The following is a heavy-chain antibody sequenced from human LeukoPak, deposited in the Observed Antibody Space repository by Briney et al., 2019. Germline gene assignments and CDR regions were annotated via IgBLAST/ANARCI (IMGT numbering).Heavy chain of an antibody. J-gene: IGHJ4*02. CDR3: AKDWNVYYYDDG. D-gene: IGHD3-22*01. Sequence: GGSLRLSCAASGLTFSSYAMSWVRQAPGKGLEWVSTISGSGDSTYYADSVKGRFTISRDNSKNTLYLQMNSLRAEDTAIYYCAKDWNVYYYDDGWGQGTLVTVSS. CDR1: GLTFSSYA. V-gene: IGHV3-23*01. CDR2: ISGSGDST.